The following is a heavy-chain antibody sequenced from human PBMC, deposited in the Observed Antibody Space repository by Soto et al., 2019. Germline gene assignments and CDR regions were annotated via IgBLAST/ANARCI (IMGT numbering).Heavy chain of an antibody. CDR2: ISGSGVT. D-gene: IGHD4-17*01. J-gene: IGHJ6*02. V-gene: IGHV3-23*01. CDR3: ARDNVPTTVWHYYYYYGMDV. CDR1: GFTFSSYS. Sequence: GGSLRLSCVASGFTFSSYSLNWVRQAPGKGLDWVSVISGSGVTYYADSVKGRFTISRDNSKNTLYLQMNSLRAEDTAVYYCARDNVPTTVWHYYYYYGMDVWGQGTTVTVSS.